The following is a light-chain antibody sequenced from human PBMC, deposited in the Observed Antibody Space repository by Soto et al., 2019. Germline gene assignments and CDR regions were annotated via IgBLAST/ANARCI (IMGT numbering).Light chain of an antibody. CDR2: GES. J-gene: IGKJ4*01. CDR3: QKYGSSPLT. V-gene: IGKV3-20*01. Sequence: DIVLTQSPGTLSLSAGDRATLSCRGSQSVSSSYLAWYQQKPGQAPRLLIYGESSRATGIPDRFSGSGSGTDFNLTISRLEPEDFAVYYCQKYGSSPLTCGGGTKVDIK. CDR1: QSVSSSY.